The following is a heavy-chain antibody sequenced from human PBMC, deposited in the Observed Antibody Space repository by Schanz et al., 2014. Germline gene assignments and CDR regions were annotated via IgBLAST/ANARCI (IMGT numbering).Heavy chain of an antibody. D-gene: IGHD6-13*01. Sequence: VQLVESGGGLVQPGGSLRLSCTASGFTFSSYSMNWVRQAPGKGLEWVSAINTGVNTYYADSVRGRFTMSRDNSKNTLYLQMNSLRAGDAAVYYCARGLIAAAGGAFDYWGQGTLVTVSS. CDR3: ARGLIAAAGGAFDY. V-gene: IGHV3-23*04. J-gene: IGHJ4*02. CDR2: INTGVNT. CDR1: GFTFSSYS.